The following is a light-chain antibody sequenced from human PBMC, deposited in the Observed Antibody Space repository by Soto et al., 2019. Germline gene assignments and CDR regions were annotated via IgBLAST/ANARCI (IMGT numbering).Light chain of an antibody. V-gene: IGLV3-25*02. CDR1: ALPKQY. J-gene: IGLJ1*01. Sequence: SYELTQPPSVSVSPGQTARITCSGDALPKQYAYWYQQKPGQAPVLVIYKDSERPSGIPERFPGSTSGTTVTLTISGVQAEDEADYYCQSADSSDIYYVFGTGTKLTVL. CDR3: QSADSSDIYYV. CDR2: KDS.